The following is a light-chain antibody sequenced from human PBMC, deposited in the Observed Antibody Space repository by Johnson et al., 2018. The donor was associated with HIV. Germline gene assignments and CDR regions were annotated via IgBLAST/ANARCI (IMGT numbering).Light chain of an antibody. Sequence: QSVLTQPPSVSAAPGQKVTISCSGSSSNIGNNYVSWFQQLPGTAPKLLIYDNNKRPSGIPDRFSGSKSGTSATLGITGLQTGDEADYYCATWDSSLSPRGVFGTGTKVTVL. J-gene: IGLJ1*01. V-gene: IGLV1-51*01. CDR2: DNN. CDR3: ATWDSSLSPRGV. CDR1: SSNIGNNY.